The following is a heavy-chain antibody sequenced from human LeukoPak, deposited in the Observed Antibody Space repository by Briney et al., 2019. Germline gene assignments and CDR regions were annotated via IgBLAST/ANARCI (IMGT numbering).Heavy chain of an antibody. CDR1: GYTFTGYY. J-gene: IGHJ5*02. Sequence: GASVKVSCKASGYTFTGYYMHWVRQAPGQGLEGMGWINPNSGDTNYAQKFQGRVSMTRDTSISTAYMDLSGLRSDDTALYYCARGLGWDSGTYLGAWGQGTLVTVSS. CDR2: INPNSGDT. V-gene: IGHV1-2*02. D-gene: IGHD1-26*01. CDR3: ARGLGWDSGTYLGA.